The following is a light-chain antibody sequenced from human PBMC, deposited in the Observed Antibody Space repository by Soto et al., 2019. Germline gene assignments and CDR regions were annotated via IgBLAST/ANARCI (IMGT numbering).Light chain of an antibody. CDR3: QQYNNYEWT. J-gene: IGKJ1*01. CDR2: DAS. CDR1: QSLNSL. Sequence: DSQRTHSPSTLSASVVDRVTITCLASQSLNSLLAWYQQKPGKAPKVLIYDASSLESGVPSRFSGSGSGTEFTLTISSLQPDDSAIYYCQQYNNYEWTFGQGTKVDIK. V-gene: IGKV1-5*01.